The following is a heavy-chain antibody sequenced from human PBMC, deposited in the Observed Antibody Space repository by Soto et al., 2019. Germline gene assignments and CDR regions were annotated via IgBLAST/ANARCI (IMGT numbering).Heavy chain of an antibody. CDR3: VKERYGQLWLEDYGMDV. CDR2: ISYDASDK. D-gene: IGHD5-18*01. CDR1: AFTFSSYR. J-gene: IGHJ6*02. Sequence: QVQLVESGGGVVQPGRSLRLSCAASAFTFSSYRIHWVRQAPGKGLEWVAVISYDASDKYYADSVKGRFTISRDNSKNTLYLQMSSLRAEDTAVYYCVKERYGQLWLEDYGMDVWGQGTTVTVSS. V-gene: IGHV3-30*18.